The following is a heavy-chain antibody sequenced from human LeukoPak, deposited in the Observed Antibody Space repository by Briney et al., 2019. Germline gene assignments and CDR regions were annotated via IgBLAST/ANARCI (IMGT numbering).Heavy chain of an antibody. J-gene: IGHJ4*02. CDR2: ISSSSSYI. Sequence: NPGGSLRLSCAASGFTFSSYSMNWVRQAPGKGLEWVSSISSSSSYIYYADSVKGRFTISRYNDKKSLYLQMNSLRAEDTAVYYCARYSYSSGYYYYWGQGTLVTVSS. CDR1: GFTFSSYS. D-gene: IGHD3-22*01. CDR3: ARYSYSSGYYYY. V-gene: IGHV3-21*01.